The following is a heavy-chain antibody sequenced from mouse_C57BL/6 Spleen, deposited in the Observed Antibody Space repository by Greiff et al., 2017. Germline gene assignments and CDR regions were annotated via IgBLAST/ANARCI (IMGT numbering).Heavy chain of an antibody. J-gene: IGHJ1*03. V-gene: IGHV5-4*01. CDR2: ISDGGSYT. CDR3: ASRSTMVTTGYFDV. Sequence: DVQLVESGGGLVKPGGSLKLSCAASGFTFSSYAMSWVRQTPEKRLEWVATISDGGSYTYYPDNVKGRFTISRDNAKNNLYLQMSHLKSEDTAMYYCASRSTMVTTGYFDVWGTGTTVTVSS. CDR1: GFTFSSYA. D-gene: IGHD2-2*01.